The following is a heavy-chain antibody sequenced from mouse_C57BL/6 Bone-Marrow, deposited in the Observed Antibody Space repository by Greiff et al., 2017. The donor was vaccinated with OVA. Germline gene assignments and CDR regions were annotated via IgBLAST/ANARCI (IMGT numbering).Heavy chain of an antibody. CDR2: IDPSDSYT. V-gene: IGHV1-69*01. J-gene: IGHJ2*01. CDR1: GYTFTSYW. CDR3: ARPDYYEYEYYFDY. Sequence: QVQLQQPGAELVMPGASVKLSCKASGYTFTSYWMHWVEQRPGQGLEWIGEIDPSDSYTNYNQKFKGKSPLTVDKSSSTAYMQLSSLTSEDSAVYYCARPDYYEYEYYFDYWGQGTTLTVSS. D-gene: IGHD2-4*01.